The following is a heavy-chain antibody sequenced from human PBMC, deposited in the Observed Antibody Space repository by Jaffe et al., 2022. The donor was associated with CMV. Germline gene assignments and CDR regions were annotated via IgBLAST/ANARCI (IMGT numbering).Heavy chain of an antibody. J-gene: IGHJ6*02. V-gene: IGHV3-23*01. D-gene: IGHD4-17*01. CDR2: IGGSGVST. Sequence: EVQLLESGGGLVQPGGSLRLSCAASEFTFFSYAMSWVRQAPGKGLEWVSTIGGSGVSTYYADSAKGRFTISRDNSKNTLSLLMNSLRAEDTAVYYCAKGEWRVTSDYYYGMDVWGQGTTVTVSS. CDR1: EFTFFSYA. CDR3: AKGEWRVTSDYYYGMDV.